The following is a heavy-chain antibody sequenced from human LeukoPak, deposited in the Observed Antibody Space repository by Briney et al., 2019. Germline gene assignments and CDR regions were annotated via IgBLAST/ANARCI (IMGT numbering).Heavy chain of an antibody. D-gene: IGHD3-9*01. CDR1: GGSISSGGYS. J-gene: IGHJ5*02. CDR3: AREYYDILTGSTWFDP. Sequence: SQTLSLTCAVSGGSISSGGYSWSWIRQPPGKGLEWIGYIYHGGSTHYNPSLKSRVTISVDRPKNQLSLKLRSVTAADTAVYYCAREYYDILTGSTWFDPWGQGTLVTVSS. V-gene: IGHV4-30-2*01. CDR2: IYHGGST.